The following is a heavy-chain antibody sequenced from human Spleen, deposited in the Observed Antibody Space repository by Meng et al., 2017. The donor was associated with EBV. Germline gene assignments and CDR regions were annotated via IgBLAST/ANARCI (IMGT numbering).Heavy chain of an antibody. V-gene: IGHV1-46*01. CDR3: ARAASGSYPL. Sequence: QVHVVPVGAGVKKPGGSGKVPCKASGYTFSAYYINWVRQAPGQGLEWMGMISPAGGTTTYAQKFQGRVTMTRDTSTSTVYMELSSLRSEDTAVFYCARAASGSYPLWGQGTLVTVSS. D-gene: IGHD1-26*01. CDR1: GYTFSAYY. CDR2: ISPAGGTT. J-gene: IGHJ4*02.